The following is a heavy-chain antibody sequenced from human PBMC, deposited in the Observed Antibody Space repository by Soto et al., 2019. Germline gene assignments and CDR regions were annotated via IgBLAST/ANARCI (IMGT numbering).Heavy chain of an antibody. D-gene: IGHD6-13*01. Sequence: SVEVSCKASGGTFSSYAISWVRQAPGQGLEWMGGIIPIFGTANYAQKFQGRVTITADESTSTAYMELSSLRSEDTAVYYCVTAAPANPPCFDYWGQGTLVTVSS. V-gene: IGHV1-69*13. CDR2: IIPIFGTA. CDR1: GGTFSSYA. J-gene: IGHJ4*02. CDR3: VTAAPANPPCFDY.